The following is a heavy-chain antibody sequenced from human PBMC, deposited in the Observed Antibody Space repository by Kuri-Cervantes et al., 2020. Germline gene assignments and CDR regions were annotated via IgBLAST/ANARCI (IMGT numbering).Heavy chain of an antibody. D-gene: IGHD4-17*01. J-gene: IGHJ4*02. Sequence: SETLSLTCTVSGGSISSYYWSWIRQPPGKGLEWIGYIYYSGSTNYNPSLKSRVTISVDTSKNQFSLKLSSVTAADTAVYYCARGVTIWHYWGQGTLVTVSS. CDR2: IYYSGST. V-gene: IGHV4-59*01. CDR1: GGSISSYY. CDR3: ARGVTIWHY.